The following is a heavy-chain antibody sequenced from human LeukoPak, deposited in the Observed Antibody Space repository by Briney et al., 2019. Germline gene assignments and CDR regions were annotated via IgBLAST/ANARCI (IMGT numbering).Heavy chain of an antibody. Sequence: PGGSLRLSCAASGFTFNIYAMSWVRQAPGKGLEWVSTIRSSDGYTYYADSVKGRFTISRDNSKNTLYLQMNSLRAEDTAVYYCAKDPWPTMIVVVMYYFDYWGQGTLVTVSS. J-gene: IGHJ4*02. V-gene: IGHV3-23*01. D-gene: IGHD3-22*01. CDR1: GFTFNIYA. CDR2: IRSSDGYT. CDR3: AKDPWPTMIVVVMYYFDY.